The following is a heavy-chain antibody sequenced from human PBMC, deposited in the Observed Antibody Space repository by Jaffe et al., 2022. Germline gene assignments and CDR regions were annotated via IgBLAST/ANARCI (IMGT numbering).Heavy chain of an antibody. Sequence: QVQLQQWGAGLLKPSETLSLTCAVYGGSFSGYYWSWIRQPPGKGLEWIGEINHSGSTNYNPSLKSRVTISVDTSKNQFSLKLSSVTAADTAVYYCARGSARYGSGSPRWFDPWGQGTLVTVSS. CDR1: GGSFSGYY. V-gene: IGHV4-34*01. CDR2: INHSGST. J-gene: IGHJ5*02. D-gene: IGHD3-10*01. CDR3: ARGSARYGSGSPRWFDP.